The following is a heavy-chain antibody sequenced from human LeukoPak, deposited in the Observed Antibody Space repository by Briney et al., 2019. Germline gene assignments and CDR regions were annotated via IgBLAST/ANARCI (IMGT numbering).Heavy chain of an antibody. Sequence: KPSETLSLTCAVYGGSFSGYYWSWIRQPPGKGLEWIGEINHSGSTNYNPSLKSRVTISVDTSKNQFSLKLSSVTAADTAVYYCARLNIVVVPAAMGQLWGEVVIGWFDPWGQGTLVTVSS. D-gene: IGHD2-2*01. CDR1: GGSFSGYY. V-gene: IGHV4-34*01. CDR3: ARLNIVVVPAAMGQLWGEVVIGWFDP. CDR2: INHSGST. J-gene: IGHJ5*02.